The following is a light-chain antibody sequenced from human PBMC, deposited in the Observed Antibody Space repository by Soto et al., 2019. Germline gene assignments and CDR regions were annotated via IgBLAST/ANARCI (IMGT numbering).Light chain of an antibody. Sequence: EIVMTQSPATLSVSPGERATLSCRASQSVSSNLAWYQQKPGQAPRLLNYGASTRATGIPARFSGSGSGTEFTLTISSLQSEDFAVYYSQQYNNWPGFTFGPGTKVDIK. V-gene: IGKV3-15*01. J-gene: IGKJ3*01. CDR3: QQYNNWPGFT. CDR2: GAS. CDR1: QSVSSN.